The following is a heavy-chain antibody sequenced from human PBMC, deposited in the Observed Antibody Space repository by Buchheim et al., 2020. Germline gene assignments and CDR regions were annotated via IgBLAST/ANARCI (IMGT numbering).Heavy chain of an antibody. V-gene: IGHV3-15*01. Sequence: EVQLVESGGGLVKPGGSLRLSCAASTFTLSNAWMSWVRQAPGKGLEWVGRLKSKTDGGTTDYAAPVKGRFIISRDDSKNTVHLQMNSLKTEDTAVYYCTRGGGAFDIWGQGT. CDR2: LKSKTDGGTT. CDR3: TRGGGAFDI. CDR1: TFTLSNAW. D-gene: IGHD3-16*01. J-gene: IGHJ3*02.